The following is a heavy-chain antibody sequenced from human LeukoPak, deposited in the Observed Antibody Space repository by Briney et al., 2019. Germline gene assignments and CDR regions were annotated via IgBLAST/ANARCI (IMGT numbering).Heavy chain of an antibody. CDR1: GFTFSSYA. CDR3: AKGNWAYYYDSSGYYYVLPFNY. D-gene: IGHD3-22*01. J-gene: IGHJ4*02. CDR2: ISGSGGRT. V-gene: IGHV3-23*01. Sequence: GGSLRLSCAASGFTFSSYAMSWVRQAPGKGLEWVSAISGSGGRTYYADSVKGRFTLSRDSSKNTLYLQMNSLRAEDTAVYYCAKGNWAYYYDSSGYYYVLPFNYWGQGTLVTVSS.